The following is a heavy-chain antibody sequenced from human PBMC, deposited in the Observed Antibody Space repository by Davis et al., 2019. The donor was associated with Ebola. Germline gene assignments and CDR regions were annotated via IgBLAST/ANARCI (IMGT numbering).Heavy chain of an antibody. V-gene: IGHV3-30*03. CDR2: ISYDGSDK. CDR1: GFTFSSYG. D-gene: IGHD4-11*01. Sequence: GESLKISCAASGFTFSSYGMYWVRQAPGTGLEWVAFISYDGSDKYYGDSVQGRFTISRDNSKNTLYLQMNSLRPEDTAVYYCARDSDDYSFDYWGQGTLVTVSS. J-gene: IGHJ4*02. CDR3: ARDSDDYSFDY.